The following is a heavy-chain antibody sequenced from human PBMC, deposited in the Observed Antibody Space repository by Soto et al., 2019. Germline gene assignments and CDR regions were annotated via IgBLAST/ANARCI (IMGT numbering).Heavy chain of an antibody. Sequence: PSETLSLTCTVSGGSISSGGYYWSWIRQHPGKGLEWIGYIYYSGSTYYNPSLKNRVTISVDTSKNQFSLKLSSVTAADTAVYYCARVGIGYYYMDVWGKGTTVTVSS. V-gene: IGHV4-31*03. CDR3: ARVGIGYYYMDV. CDR1: GGSISSGGYY. J-gene: IGHJ6*03. CDR2: IYYSGST.